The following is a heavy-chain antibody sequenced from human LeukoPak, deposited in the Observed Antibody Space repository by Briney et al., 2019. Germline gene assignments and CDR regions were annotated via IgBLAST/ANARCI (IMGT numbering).Heavy chain of an antibody. Sequence: SETLPLTCTVSGGSISSSSYYWGWIRQPPGKGLEWIGSIYYSGSTYYNPSLKSRVTISVDTSKNQFSLKLSSVTAADTAVYYCARGNDYGDYHWFDPWGQGTLVTVSS. CDR1: GGSISSSSYY. J-gene: IGHJ5*02. CDR2: IYYSGST. CDR3: ARGNDYGDYHWFDP. V-gene: IGHV4-39*01. D-gene: IGHD4-17*01.